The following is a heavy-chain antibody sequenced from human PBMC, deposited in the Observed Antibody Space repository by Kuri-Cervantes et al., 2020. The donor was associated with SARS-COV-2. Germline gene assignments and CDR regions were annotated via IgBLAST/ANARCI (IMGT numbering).Heavy chain of an antibody. V-gene: IGHV4-61*02. CDR3: ARDRWELHDY. CDR2: IYTSGST. D-gene: IGHD1-26*01. J-gene: IGHJ4*02. Sequence: LRLSCTVSGRSISSGSYYWSWIRQPAGKGLEWIGRIYTSGSTNYNPTLKSRVTISVDTSKNQFSLKLSSVTAADTAVYYCARDRWELHDYWGQGTLVTVSS. CDR1: GRSISSGSYY.